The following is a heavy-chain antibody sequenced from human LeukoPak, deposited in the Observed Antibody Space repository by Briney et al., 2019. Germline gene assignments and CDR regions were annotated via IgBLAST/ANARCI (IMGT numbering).Heavy chain of an antibody. CDR3: ARGHCSTTSCYTDWFDP. J-gene: IGHJ5*02. V-gene: IGHV4-31*11. Sequence: SETLSLTCAVSGGSISSGVSYWTWIRQHPGTGLEWIGYIYYSGSTYYNPSLKSRVTISVDTSKKQFSLNLSSVTAADTAVYYCARGHCSTTSCYTDWFDPWGQGTMVTVSS. D-gene: IGHD2-2*01. CDR2: IYYSGST. CDR1: GGSISSGVSY.